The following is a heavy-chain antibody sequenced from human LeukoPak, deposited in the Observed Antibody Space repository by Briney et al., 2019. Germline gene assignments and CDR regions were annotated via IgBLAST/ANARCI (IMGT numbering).Heavy chain of an antibody. CDR1: DGAIAGYS. V-gene: IGHV4-59*01. Sequence: SETLSLTCTASDGAIAGYSWSWIRQAPGKGLEWIGYIYYNGDTKYNPSLQSRVTVSVDTSKNQFSLKLTSVTAADTAVYYCVRGPYGSGISNWFDPWGQGTQVIVSS. CDR2: IYYNGDT. J-gene: IGHJ5*02. CDR3: VRGPYGSGISNWFDP. D-gene: IGHD3-10*01.